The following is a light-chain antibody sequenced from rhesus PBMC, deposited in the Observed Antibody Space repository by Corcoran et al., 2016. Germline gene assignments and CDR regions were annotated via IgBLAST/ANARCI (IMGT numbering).Light chain of an antibody. CDR3: LQETNWPLT. V-gene: IGKV3-35*01. CDR2: DAS. J-gene: IGKJ4*01. Sequence: EIVMTQSPATLSLSTGERATLSCRASQSVNYNLAWYQQKPGQVPRLLIYDASTRATGIPDRFRGSGSGTDFTLTISSLEPEDVGVYYCLQETNWPLTFGGGTKVEIK. CDR1: QSVNYN.